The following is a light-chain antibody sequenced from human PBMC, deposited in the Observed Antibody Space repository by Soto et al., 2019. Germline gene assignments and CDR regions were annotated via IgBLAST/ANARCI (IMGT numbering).Light chain of an antibody. CDR1: SSDVGNYNL. CDR3: CSYAGGSSYVV. V-gene: IGLV2-23*01. CDR2: EGS. J-gene: IGLJ2*01. Sequence: QSALTQPASVSGSPGQSITISCTGTSSDVGNYNLVSWYQLHPSKAPKLIIYEGSKRPSGVSNRFSGSKSGNTASLTISGLQATAEADYYGCSYAGGSSYVVFGGGTKVTVL.